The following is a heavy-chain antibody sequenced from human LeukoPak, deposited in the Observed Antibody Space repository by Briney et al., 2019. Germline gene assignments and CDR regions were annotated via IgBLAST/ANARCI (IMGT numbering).Heavy chain of an antibody. J-gene: IGHJ4*02. Sequence: SETLSLTCAVSGYSISSGYYWGWIQQPPGKGLEWIGSIYHSGSTYYNPSLKSRVTISVDTSKNQFSLKLSSVTAADTAVYYCATLGYCSSTSCYQGYWGQGTLVTVSS. CDR3: ATLGYCSSTSCYQGY. V-gene: IGHV4-38-2*01. D-gene: IGHD2-2*01. CDR2: IYHSGST. CDR1: GYSISSGYY.